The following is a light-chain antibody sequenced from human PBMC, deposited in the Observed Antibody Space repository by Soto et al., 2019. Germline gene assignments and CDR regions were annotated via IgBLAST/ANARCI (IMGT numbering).Light chain of an antibody. CDR2: EVS. V-gene: IGLV2-14*01. Sequence: QSVLTQPASVSGSPGQSITISCTGTSSDVGGYNYVSWYQQHPGKAPKLMIYEVSNRPSGVSNRFSGSKSGNTASLTISGPQAEDEADYYCSSYTSSSTHYVFGNGTKVTVL. J-gene: IGLJ1*01. CDR1: SSDVGGYNY. CDR3: SSYTSSSTHYV.